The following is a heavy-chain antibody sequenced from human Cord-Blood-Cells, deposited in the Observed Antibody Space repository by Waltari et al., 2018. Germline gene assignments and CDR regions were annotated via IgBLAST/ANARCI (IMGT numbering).Heavy chain of an antibody. V-gene: IGHV3-74*01. CDR3: ACSSSSDAFDI. D-gene: IGHD6-6*01. CDR2: VNSDGSST. Sequence: ELQLVESGGGLVQPGGSLRLSCAASGFTFSTYCMIWVGQARGKGLVWFSRVNSDGSSTSYADSVKGRFTISRDNAKNTLYLQMNSLRAEDTAVYYCACSSSSDAFDIWGQGTMVTVSS. CDR1: GFTFSTYC. J-gene: IGHJ3*02.